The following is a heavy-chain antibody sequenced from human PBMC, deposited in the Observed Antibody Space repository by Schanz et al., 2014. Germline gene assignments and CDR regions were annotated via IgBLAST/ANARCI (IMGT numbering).Heavy chain of an antibody. D-gene: IGHD2-21*01. V-gene: IGHV4-4*08. CDR1: GGSMDTHY. CDR2: IYSSGIA. CDR3: ARRVVPATMGLYFDL. Sequence: QVQLQESGPGLVKPSETLSLMCTVSGGSMDTHYWGWIRQPPGKGLEWIAFIYSSGIANYNPSLGSRLTISVDTSKTQFSLRLPSVTAADTATYYCARRVVPATMGLYFDLWGQGTLVTVSS. J-gene: IGHJ4*02.